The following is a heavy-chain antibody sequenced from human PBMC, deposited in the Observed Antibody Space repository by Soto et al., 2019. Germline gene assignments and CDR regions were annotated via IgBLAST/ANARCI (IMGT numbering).Heavy chain of an antibody. Sequence: EVQLLESGGGLVQPGGSLRLSCAASGFTFSSYAMSWVRQAPGKGLEWVSAISGSGGSTYYADSVKGRFTISRDNSKNTLYLQMNSLRAEDTAVYYCAGGIRGPDGALDAFDIWGQGTMVTVSS. CDR1: GFTFSSYA. D-gene: IGHD5-18*01. V-gene: IGHV3-23*01. J-gene: IGHJ3*02. CDR2: ISGSGGST. CDR3: AGGIRGPDGALDAFDI.